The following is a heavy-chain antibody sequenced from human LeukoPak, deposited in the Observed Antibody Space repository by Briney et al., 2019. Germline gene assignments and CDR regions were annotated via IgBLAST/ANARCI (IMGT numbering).Heavy chain of an antibody. J-gene: IGHJ6*02. CDR1: GFTFDDYA. V-gene: IGHV3-9*01. D-gene: IGHD1-26*01. CDR2: ISWNSGSI. Sequence: PGRSLRLSCAASGFTFDDYAMHWVRQAPGKGLEWVSGISWNSGSIGYADSVKGRFTISRDNAKNSLYLQMNSPRAEDTAVYYCARGIGGSYYGSVRRREYYYGMDVWGQGTTVTVSS. CDR3: ARGIGGSYYGSVRRREYYYGMDV.